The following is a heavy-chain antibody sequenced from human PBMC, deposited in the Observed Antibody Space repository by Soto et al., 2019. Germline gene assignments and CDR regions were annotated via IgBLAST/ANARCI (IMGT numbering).Heavy chain of an antibody. CDR1: GYTFTSYG. J-gene: IGHJ4*02. V-gene: IGHV1-18*04. CDR2: ISAYNGNT. CDR3: ARVPLYYYDSSGYLLFDY. Sequence: QVQLVQSGAEVKKPGASVKVSCKASGYTFTSYGISWVRQAPGQGLEWMGWISAYNGNTNYAQKLQGRVTMTTDTSTSTAYMELRSLRYDDAAVYYCARVPLYYYDSSGYLLFDYWGQGSLVTVSS. D-gene: IGHD3-22*01.